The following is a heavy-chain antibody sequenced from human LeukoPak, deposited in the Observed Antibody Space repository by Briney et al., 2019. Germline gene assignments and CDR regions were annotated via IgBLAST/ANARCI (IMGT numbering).Heavy chain of an antibody. CDR2: ISTSSSYK. J-gene: IGHJ4*02. Sequence: GGSLRLSCAASGFTFSTFSTYSMNWVRQAPGKGLEWVSFISTSSSYKYYADSVKGRFTISRDNAKNSLYLQMNSLRAEDTAVYYCARDRDWGQGTLVTVSS. CDR3: ARDRD. V-gene: IGHV3-21*01. CDR1: GFTFSTFSTYS.